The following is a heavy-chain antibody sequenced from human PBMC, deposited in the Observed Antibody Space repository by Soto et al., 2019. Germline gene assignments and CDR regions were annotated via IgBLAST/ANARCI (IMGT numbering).Heavy chain of an antibody. CDR2: IYWDDDK. V-gene: IGHV2-5*02. CDR1: GFSLTNKGVG. J-gene: IGHJ5*02. CDR3: AHLHANSGYDWRYDP. D-gene: IGHD5-12*01. Sequence: SGATLVNPTHTRTLTCNFSGFSLTNKGVGGGWIRQPPRKALEWLGIIYWDDDKRYRPSLNNRLTITKDTSKNQVVLTMTNVDPVDTATYYCAHLHANSGYDWRYDPWGQGTLVTVSS.